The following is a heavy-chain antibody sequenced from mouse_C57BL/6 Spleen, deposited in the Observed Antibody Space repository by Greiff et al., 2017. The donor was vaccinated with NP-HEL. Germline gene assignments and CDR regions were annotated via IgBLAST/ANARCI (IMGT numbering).Heavy chain of an antibody. J-gene: IGHJ2*01. CDR2: INYDGSST. Sequence: EVKLVESEGGLVQPGSSMKLSCTASGFTFSDYYMAWVRQVPEKGLEWVANINYDGSSTYYLDSLKSRFIISRDNAKNILYLQMSSLKSEDTATYYCARDPGVYYFDYWGQGTTLTVSS. CDR3: ARDPGVYYFDY. CDR1: GFTFSDYY. V-gene: IGHV5-16*01.